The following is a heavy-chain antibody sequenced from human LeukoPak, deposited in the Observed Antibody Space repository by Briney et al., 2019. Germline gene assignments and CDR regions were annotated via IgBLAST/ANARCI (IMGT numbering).Heavy chain of an antibody. CDR3: ARDDTVTSHFDY. D-gene: IGHD4-11*01. J-gene: IGHJ4*02. CDR2: ISSSSSNI. V-gene: IGHV3-48*01. CDR1: GFTFSTYS. Sequence: GGSLRLSCAASGFTFSTYSMNWVRQAPGKGLEWGSYISSSSSNIFYADSVKGRFTISRDNAKNSLYLQMNSLRAEDTAVYYCARDDTVTSHFDYWGQGTLVTVSS.